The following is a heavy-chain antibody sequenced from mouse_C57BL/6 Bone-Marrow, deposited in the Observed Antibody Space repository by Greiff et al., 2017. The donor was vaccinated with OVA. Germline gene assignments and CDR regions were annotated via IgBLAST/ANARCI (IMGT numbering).Heavy chain of an antibody. CDR1: GFNIKDDY. V-gene: IGHV14-4*01. Sequence: VQLQQSGAELVRPGASVKLSCTASGFNIKDDYMHWVKQRPEQGLEWIGWIDPENGDTEYASKFQGKATITADTSSNTAYLQLSSLTSEDTAVYYCTSRRIYYDYAGFAYWGQGTLVTVSA. D-gene: IGHD2-4*01. J-gene: IGHJ3*01. CDR3: TSRRIYYDYAGFAY. CDR2: IDPENGDT.